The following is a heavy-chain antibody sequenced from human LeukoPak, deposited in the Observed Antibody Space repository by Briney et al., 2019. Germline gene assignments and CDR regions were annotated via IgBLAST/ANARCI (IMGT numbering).Heavy chain of an antibody. CDR1: GFTFSKFW. CDR3: ARGDDFSGDP. CDR2: IHPEGNEK. Sequence: PGGSLRLSCLVSGFTFSKFWMSWVRQAPGRGLEWVANIHPEGNEKYHVESVKGRFTISRDNAKNLLFLQMNGLRVEDTAVYYCARGDDFSGDPSGQGTLVTVSS. V-gene: IGHV3-7*04. D-gene: IGHD1-1*01. J-gene: IGHJ5*02.